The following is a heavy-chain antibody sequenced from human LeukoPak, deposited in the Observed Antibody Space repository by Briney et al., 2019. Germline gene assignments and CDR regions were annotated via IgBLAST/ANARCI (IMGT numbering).Heavy chain of an antibody. CDR2: MSYSGKT. D-gene: IGHD2-2*01. V-gene: IGHV4-39*07. J-gene: IGHJ3*02. CDR3: ARYGLVVPAAGAFDI. CDR1: GGSISSSNYY. Sequence: PSETLSLTCTVSGGSISSSNYYWGWIRQPPGKGLEWIGSMSYSGKTYYNPSLKSRVTISVDTSKNQFSLKVSSVTAADTAVYYCARYGLVVPAAGAFDIWGQGTMVTVSS.